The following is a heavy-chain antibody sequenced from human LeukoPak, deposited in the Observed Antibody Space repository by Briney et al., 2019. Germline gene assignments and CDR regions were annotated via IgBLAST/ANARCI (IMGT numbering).Heavy chain of an antibody. CDR3: AREGQFGYYDILTGYLYYFDY. Sequence: GRSLRLSCAASGFTFSSYAMHWVRQAPGKGLEWVAVISYDGSNKYYADSVKGRSTISRDNSKNTLYLQMNSLRAEDTAVYYCAREGQFGYYDILTGYLYYFDYWGQGTLVTVSS. D-gene: IGHD3-9*01. CDR2: ISYDGSNK. CDR1: GFTFSSYA. J-gene: IGHJ4*02. V-gene: IGHV3-30-3*01.